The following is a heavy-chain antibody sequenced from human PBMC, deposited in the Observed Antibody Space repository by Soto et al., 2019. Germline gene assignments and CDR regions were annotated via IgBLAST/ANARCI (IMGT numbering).Heavy chain of an antibody. Sequence: GESLKISCKGSGYNFAGYWIAWVRQMPGKGLELMGIIYPSDSDTRYRPSFQGQVTISADKSISSAYLQWSSLRASDTAMYYCARGGVSTRTFDYWGQGTPVTVS. V-gene: IGHV5-51*01. CDR3: ARGGVSTRTFDY. CDR1: GYNFAGYW. D-gene: IGHD3-3*01. CDR2: IYPSDSDT. J-gene: IGHJ4*02.